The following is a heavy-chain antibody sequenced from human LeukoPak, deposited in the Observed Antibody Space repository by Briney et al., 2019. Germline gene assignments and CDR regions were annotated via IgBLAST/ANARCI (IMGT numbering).Heavy chain of an antibody. CDR2: IRYDGSTK. CDR3: AKTTKDSSGYLDY. Sequence: PGGSLRLSCSASGFTFSSYGMHWVRQAPGKGLEWVAFIRYDGSTKYYADSVKGRFTISRDNFKNTLYLQMNSLRAEDTAVYYCAKTTKDSSGYLDYWGQGTLVTVSS. CDR1: GFTFSSYG. V-gene: IGHV3-30*02. D-gene: IGHD3-22*01. J-gene: IGHJ4*02.